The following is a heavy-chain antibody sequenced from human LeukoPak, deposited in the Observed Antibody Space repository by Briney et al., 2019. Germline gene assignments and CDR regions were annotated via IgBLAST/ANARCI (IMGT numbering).Heavy chain of an antibody. Sequence: GASVKVSCKASGYTFTGYYMHWVRQAPGQGLEWMGWINPNSGGTNYAQKFQGRVTMTRDTSISTAYMELSRLRSDDTAVYYCARDPRAVRGVLYYYYYMDVWGKGTTVTVSS. J-gene: IGHJ6*03. D-gene: IGHD3-10*01. CDR1: GYTFTGYY. CDR2: INPNSGGT. V-gene: IGHV1-2*02. CDR3: ARDPRAVRGVLYYYYYMDV.